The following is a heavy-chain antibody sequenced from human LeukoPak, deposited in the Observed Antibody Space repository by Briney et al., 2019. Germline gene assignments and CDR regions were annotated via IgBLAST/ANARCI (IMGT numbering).Heavy chain of an antibody. Sequence: GESLKISCKGSGYSINNYWIGWVRQMPGKGLEWMGIIYPADSDIRYSPSFQGQVTISADKSISTAYLQWSSLKASDTAMYYCARPYGDYLDAFDIWGQGTMVTVSS. CDR2: IYPADSDI. V-gene: IGHV5-51*01. D-gene: IGHD4-17*01. CDR1: GYSINNYW. J-gene: IGHJ3*02. CDR3: ARPYGDYLDAFDI.